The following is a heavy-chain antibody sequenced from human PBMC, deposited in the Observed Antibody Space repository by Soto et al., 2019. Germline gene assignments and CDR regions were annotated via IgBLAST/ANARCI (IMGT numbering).Heavy chain of an antibody. V-gene: IGHV4-30-4*01. CDR3: ARDTYYDILTGYRYFDYYGMDV. D-gene: IGHD3-9*01. CDR2: IYYSGST. CDR1: GGSISSGDYY. Sequence: PSETLSLTCTVSGGSISSGDYYWSWIRQPPGKGLEWIGYIYYSGSTYYNPSLKSRVTILVDTSKNQFSLKLSSVTAADTAVYYCARDTYYDILTGYRYFDYYGMDVWGQGTTVTVSS. J-gene: IGHJ6*02.